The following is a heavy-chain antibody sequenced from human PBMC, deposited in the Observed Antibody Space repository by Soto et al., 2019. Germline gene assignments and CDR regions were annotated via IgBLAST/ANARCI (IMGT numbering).Heavy chain of an antibody. D-gene: IGHD2-2*01. CDR1: GYTFTSYG. CDR3: ARAPGDIVVVPAAYYCYYYGMDV. J-gene: IGHJ6*02. CDR2: ISAYNGNT. Sequence: QVQLVQSGAEVKKPGASVKVSCKASGYTFTSYGISWVRQAPGQGLEWMGWISAYNGNTNYAQKLQGRVTMTTDTATSTAYMELMSLRSDDTAVYYCARAPGDIVVVPAAYYCYYYGMDVWGQWTTVTVSS. V-gene: IGHV1-18*01.